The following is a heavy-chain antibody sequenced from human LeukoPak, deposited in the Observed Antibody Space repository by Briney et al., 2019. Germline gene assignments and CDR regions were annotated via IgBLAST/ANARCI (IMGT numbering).Heavy chain of an antibody. V-gene: IGHV4-59*01. J-gene: IGHJ4*02. CDR1: GGSISSYY. CDR2: ISYSGST. D-gene: IGHD2/OR15-2a*01. Sequence: PSETLSLTCTLSGGSISSYYWSWIRQPPGEGLEWIGYISYSGSTNYNSSLKSRVTISLDTSKNQFSLRLISVTAADTAVYFWARARMSTRFTFDSWGQGTLVTVSS. CDR3: ARARMSTRFTFDS.